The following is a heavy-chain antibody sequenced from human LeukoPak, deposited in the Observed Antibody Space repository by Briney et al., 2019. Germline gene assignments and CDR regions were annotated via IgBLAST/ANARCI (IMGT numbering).Heavy chain of an antibody. Sequence: SETLSLTCIVSGDSISSSSYYWGWIRQPPEKGLEWIGSINYSGTTYYSPSLKSRVTISVDTSKNQFSLKLSSVTAADTAVYYCARHGYNSGWWVDYWGQGTLVTVSS. CDR1: GDSISSSSYY. V-gene: IGHV4-39*01. CDR3: ARHGYNSGWWVDY. CDR2: INYSGTT. J-gene: IGHJ4*02. D-gene: IGHD6-19*01.